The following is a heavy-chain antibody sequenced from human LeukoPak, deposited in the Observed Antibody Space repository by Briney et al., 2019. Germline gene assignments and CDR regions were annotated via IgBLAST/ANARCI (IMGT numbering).Heavy chain of an antibody. CDR2: IIPILGIA. D-gene: IGHD6-19*01. CDR1: GGTFSSYA. CDR3: ATGSQQWLAHYYFDY. J-gene: IGHJ4*02. Sequence: ASVKVSCKASGGTFSSYAISWVRQAPGQGLEWMGRIIPILGIANYAQKFQGRVTMTEDTSTDTAYIELSSLRSEDTAVYYCATGSQQWLAHYYFDYWGQGTLVTVSS. V-gene: IGHV1-69*04.